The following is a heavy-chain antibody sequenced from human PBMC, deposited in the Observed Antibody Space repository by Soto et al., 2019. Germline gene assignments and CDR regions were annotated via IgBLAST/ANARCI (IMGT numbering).Heavy chain of an antibody. V-gene: IGHV3-23*01. CDR1: GFTFSSYA. CDR3: ARHFWSGYYPFDY. Sequence: EVQLLESGGGLVQPGGSLRLSCAASGFTFSSYAMSWVRQAPGKGLEWVSAISGSGGSTYYADSVKGRFTISRDNSKNTLYLQMNSLRAEDTAVSYCARHFWSGYYPFDYWGQGTLVTVSS. CDR2: ISGSGGST. J-gene: IGHJ4*02. D-gene: IGHD3-3*02.